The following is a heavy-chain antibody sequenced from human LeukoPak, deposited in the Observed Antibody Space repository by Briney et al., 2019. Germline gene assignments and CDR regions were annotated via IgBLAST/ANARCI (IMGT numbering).Heavy chain of an antibody. CDR1: GGSISSYY. V-gene: IGHV4-59*01. Sequence: SETLSLTCTVSGGSISSYYWSWIRQPPGKRLEWIGYIYYSGSTNYNPSPKSRVTISVDTSKNQFSLKLSSVTAADTAVYYCARGGYDSSGYLYYFDYWGQGTLVTVSS. D-gene: IGHD3-22*01. CDR3: ARGGYDSSGYLYYFDY. CDR2: IYYSGST. J-gene: IGHJ4*02.